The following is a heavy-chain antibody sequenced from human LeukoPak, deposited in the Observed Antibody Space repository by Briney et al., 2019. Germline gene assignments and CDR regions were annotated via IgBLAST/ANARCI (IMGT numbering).Heavy chain of an antibody. J-gene: IGHJ4*02. CDR2: IYYSEST. CDR3: ASNYYGSGSYWDY. Sequence: PSETLSLTRTVSGGSICSYYWSWIRHPPGRGREWSGYIYYSESTNYNPSLKSRVTISVDTSKNQFSLKLSSVTAADTAVYYCASNYYGSGSYWDYWGQGTLVTVSS. D-gene: IGHD3-10*01. CDR1: GGSICSYY. V-gene: IGHV4-59*01.